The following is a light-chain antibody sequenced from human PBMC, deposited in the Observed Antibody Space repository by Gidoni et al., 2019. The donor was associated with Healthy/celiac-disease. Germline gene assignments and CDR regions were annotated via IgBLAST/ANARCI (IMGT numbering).Light chain of an antibody. CDR2: DVS. V-gene: IGLV2-14*03. CDR1: SSDVGGYNY. Sequence: QSALTQPASVSGSPGQSITISCTGTSSDVGGYNYVSWYQQHPGKAPKLMIYDVSNRPSGVSNRFSGSKSGNTASLTISGLQAEDEADYYCSSYTSSCGFGGGTKLTVL. J-gene: IGLJ2*01. CDR3: SSYTSSCG.